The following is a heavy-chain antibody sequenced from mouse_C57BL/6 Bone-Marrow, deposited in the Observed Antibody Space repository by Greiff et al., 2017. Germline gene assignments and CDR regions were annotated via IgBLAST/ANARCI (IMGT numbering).Heavy chain of an antibody. CDR2: IYPGSGST. Sequence: QVQLQQPGAELVKPGASVKMSCKASGYTFPSYWITWVKQRPGQGLEWIGDIYPGSGSTNYNEKFKSKATLTVDTSSSTAYMQLSSLTSEDSAVYYCARRGGTRWYFDVWGTGTTVTVSS. CDR3: ARRGGTRWYFDV. CDR1: GYTFPSYW. V-gene: IGHV1-55*01. D-gene: IGHD4-1*01. J-gene: IGHJ1*03.